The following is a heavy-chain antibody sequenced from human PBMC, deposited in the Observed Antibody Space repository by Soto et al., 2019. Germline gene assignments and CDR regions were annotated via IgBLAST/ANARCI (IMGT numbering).Heavy chain of an antibody. CDR2: ISSSSSYI. V-gene: IGHV3-21*01. CDR1: GFTFSSYS. CDR3: ARDRYCSSTSCYVGGVNGMDV. D-gene: IGHD2-2*01. J-gene: IGHJ6*02. Sequence: PGGSLRLSCAASGFTFSSYSMNWVRQAPGKGLEWVSSISSSSSYIYYADSVKGRFTISRDNAKNSLYLQMNSLRAEDTAVYYCARDRYCSSTSCYVGGVNGMDVWGQGTTVTVSS.